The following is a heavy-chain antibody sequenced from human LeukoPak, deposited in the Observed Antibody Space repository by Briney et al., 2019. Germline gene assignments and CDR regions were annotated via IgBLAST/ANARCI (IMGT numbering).Heavy chain of an antibody. D-gene: IGHD2-21*02. CDR3: ARLGPYCGGDCYPRE. CDR2: IYYSGST. Sequence: SETLSLTCTVSGGSISSSSYYWGWIRQPPGKGLEWIGSIYYSGSTYYNPSLKSRVTISVDTSKNQFSLKLSSVTAADSAVYYCARLGPYCGGDCYPREWGQGTLVTVSS. J-gene: IGHJ4*02. CDR1: GGSISSSSYY. V-gene: IGHV4-39*01.